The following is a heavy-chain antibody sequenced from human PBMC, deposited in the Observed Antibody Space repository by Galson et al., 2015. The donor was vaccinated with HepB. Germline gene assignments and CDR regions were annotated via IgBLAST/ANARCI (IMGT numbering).Heavy chain of an antibody. Sequence: LVKVSCKASGGTFSSYAISWVRQAPGQGLEWMGGIIPIFGTANYAQKFQGRVTITADKSTSTAYMELSSLRSGGTAVYYCARDSSYYDSSGYFDDAFDIWGQGTMVTVSS. CDR1: GGTFSSYA. J-gene: IGHJ3*02. V-gene: IGHV1-69*06. D-gene: IGHD3-22*01. CDR3: ARDSSYYDSSGYFDDAFDI. CDR2: IIPIFGTA.